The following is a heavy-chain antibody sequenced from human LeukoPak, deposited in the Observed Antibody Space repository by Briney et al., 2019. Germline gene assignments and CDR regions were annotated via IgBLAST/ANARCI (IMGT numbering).Heavy chain of an antibody. CDR2: INHSGST. J-gene: IGHJ6*03. Sequence: GSLRLSCAASGFTVITNDMTWVRQAPGKGLEWIGEINHSGSTNYNPSLKSRVTISVDTSKNQFSLKLCSVTAADTAVYYCARGPPAPSDYVWGSYRLFYMDVWGKGTTVTVSS. D-gene: IGHD3-16*02. CDR3: ARGPPAPSDYVWGSYRLFYMDV. CDR1: GFTVITND. V-gene: IGHV4-34*01.